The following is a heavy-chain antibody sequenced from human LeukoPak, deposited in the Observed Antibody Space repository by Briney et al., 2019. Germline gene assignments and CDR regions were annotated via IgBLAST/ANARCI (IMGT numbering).Heavy chain of an antibody. J-gene: IGHJ4*02. Sequence: PGRSLSLSCAASGFPFSSYGMHWGRQAAGKGLEGGAVIWYDGSNKYYAESLKGRFTISRDNSKNTLYLQMNSLRAEDTAVYYCAKEKYSSGWCFDYWGQGTLVTVSS. D-gene: IGHD6-19*01. CDR1: GFPFSSYG. CDR3: AKEKYSSGWCFDY. V-gene: IGHV3-33*06. CDR2: IWYDGSNK.